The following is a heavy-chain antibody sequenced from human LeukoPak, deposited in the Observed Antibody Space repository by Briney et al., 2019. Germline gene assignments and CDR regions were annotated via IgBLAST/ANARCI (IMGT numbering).Heavy chain of an antibody. D-gene: IGHD3-10*02. V-gene: IGHV5-51*01. Sequence: GESLKISCKGSGYSFTSYWIGWVRQMAGKGLEWMGIIYPGDSDTRYSPSFQGQVTISADKSISTAYLQWSSLKASDTAMYYCARGERDNYARDYFDYWGQGTLVTVSS. CDR2: IYPGDSDT. J-gene: IGHJ4*02. CDR3: ARGERDNYARDYFDY. CDR1: GYSFTSYW.